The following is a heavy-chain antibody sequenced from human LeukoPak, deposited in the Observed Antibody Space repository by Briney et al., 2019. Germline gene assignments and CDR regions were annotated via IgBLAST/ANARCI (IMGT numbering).Heavy chain of an antibody. V-gene: IGHV3-30*04. J-gene: IGHJ6*03. CDR1: GFTFSSYA. D-gene: IGHD6-13*01. CDR3: ARDGAAAGTLLYYYYYYMDV. Sequence: PGRSLRLSCAASGFTFSSYAMHWVRQAPGKGLEWVAVISYDGSNKYYADSVKGRFTISRDNSKNTLYLQMNSLRAEDTAVYYCARDGAAAGTLLYYYYYYMDVWGKGTTVTVSS. CDR2: ISYDGSNK.